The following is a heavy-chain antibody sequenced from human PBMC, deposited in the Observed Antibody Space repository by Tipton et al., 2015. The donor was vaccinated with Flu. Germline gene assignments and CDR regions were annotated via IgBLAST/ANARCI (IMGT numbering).Heavy chain of an antibody. J-gene: IGHJ6*02. V-gene: IGHV3-23*01. CDR3: AKIRIPAYYFYGMDV. D-gene: IGHD2-15*01. Sequence: SLRLSCAASGLTFSSYALSWVRQAPGKGLEWVSSIDGSGARTYYADSLKGRFTISRDNSKYTLYLQMNSLRAEDTAMYYCAKIRIPAYYFYGMDVWGQGTTVTISS. CDR2: IDGSGART. CDR1: GLTFSSYA.